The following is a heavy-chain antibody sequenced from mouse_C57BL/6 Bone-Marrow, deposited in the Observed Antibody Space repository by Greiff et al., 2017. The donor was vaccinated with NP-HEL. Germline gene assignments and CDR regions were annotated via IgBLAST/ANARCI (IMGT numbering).Heavy chain of an antibody. CDR2: ISSGGSYT. V-gene: IGHV5-6*01. D-gene: IGHD1-3*01. CDR3: ASRGLVG. J-gene: IGHJ2*01. CDR1: GFTFSSYG. Sequence: EVHLVESGGDLVKPGGSLKLSCAASGFTFSSYGMSWVRQTPDKRLEWVATISSGGSYTYYPDSVKGRYTISRDNTKNTLYLQMSSLKYEDTTMYYCASRGLVGWGQGTTLTVSS.